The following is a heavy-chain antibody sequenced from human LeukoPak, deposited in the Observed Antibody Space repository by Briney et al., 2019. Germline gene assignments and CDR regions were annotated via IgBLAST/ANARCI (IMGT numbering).Heavy chain of an antibody. J-gene: IGHJ6*04. D-gene: IGHD3-10*01. CDR3: ARARGSTYYYGSGPYYNYGMDV. V-gene: IGHV1-69*06. CDR1: GGTFSSYA. Sequence: GASVKVSCKASGGTFSSYAISWVRQAPGQGLEWMGGIIPIFGTANYAQKFQGRVTITADKSTSTAYMELSSLRSEDTAVYYCARARGSTYYYGSGPYYNYGMDVWGKGTTVTVSS. CDR2: IIPIFGTA.